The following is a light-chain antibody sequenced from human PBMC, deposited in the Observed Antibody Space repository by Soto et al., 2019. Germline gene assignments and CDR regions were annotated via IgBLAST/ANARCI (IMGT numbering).Light chain of an antibody. CDR2: SSN. Sequence: QSMLTQPPSASGTPGQRVTISCSGGSSNIGSNTVDWYQQLPGTAPKLLIYSSNQRPSGVPDRFSGSKSGTSASLAISGLQSDDEGDYYCAAWDDSLNGHVVFGGGTKLTVL. CDR3: AAWDDSLNGHVV. V-gene: IGLV1-44*01. J-gene: IGLJ2*01. CDR1: SSNIGSNT.